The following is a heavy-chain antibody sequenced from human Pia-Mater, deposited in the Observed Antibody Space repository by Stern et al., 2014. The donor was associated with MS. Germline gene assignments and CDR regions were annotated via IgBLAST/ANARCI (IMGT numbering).Heavy chain of an antibody. J-gene: IGHJ3*02. CDR2: IYTGDST. CDR3: ARAIFGVNTAAMAPDAFDT. Sequence: EVQLVESGGGLIQPGGSLRLSCAAPGFTVSNNYMGWVRQAPGKGLERVSLIYTGDSTYYAGSVKGRFTISRDSSKNKLFLQMNSLRAEDTAVYYCARAIFGVNTAAMAPDAFDTWGQGTMVTVSS. V-gene: IGHV3-53*01. CDR1: GFTVSNNY. D-gene: IGHD3-3*01.